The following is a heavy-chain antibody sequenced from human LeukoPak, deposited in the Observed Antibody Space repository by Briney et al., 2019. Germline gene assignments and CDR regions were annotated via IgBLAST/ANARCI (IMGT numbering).Heavy chain of an antibody. CDR2: VYYSGTT. Sequence: SETLSLTCTVSGGSINSSPYYWGWIRQPPGKGLEWIGNVYYSGTTYYNPSLKSRVTISVDTSKNQFSLKLSSVTAADTAVYYCARRPVATITFDYWGQGTLVTVSS. J-gene: IGHJ4*02. V-gene: IGHV4-39*01. CDR1: GGSINSSPYY. D-gene: IGHD5-12*01. CDR3: ARRPVATITFDY.